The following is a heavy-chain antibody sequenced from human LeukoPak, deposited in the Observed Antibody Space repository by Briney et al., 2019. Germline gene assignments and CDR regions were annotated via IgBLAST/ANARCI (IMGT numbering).Heavy chain of an antibody. J-gene: IGHJ4*02. CDR2: ISSSSSYI. D-gene: IGHD6-13*01. Sequence: GGSLRLSCAASGFTFSTKWMNWVRQAPGKGLEWVSSISSSSSYIYYADSVKGRFTISRDNAKNSLYLQMSSLRAEDTAVYYCARVGIAATNHWGQGTLVTVSS. V-gene: IGHV3-21*01. CDR3: ARVGIAATNH. CDR1: GFTFSTKW.